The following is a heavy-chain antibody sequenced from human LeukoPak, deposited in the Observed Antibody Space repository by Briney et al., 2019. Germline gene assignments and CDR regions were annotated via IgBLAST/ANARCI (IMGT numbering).Heavy chain of an antibody. CDR2: IYYSGST. V-gene: IGHV4-61*01. Sequence: SETLSLTCTVSGGSVSGGSYYWSWSRQPPGKGLEWIGYIYYSGSTNYNPSLKSRVTISVDTSKNQFSLKLSSVTAADTAVYYCATGITVTTGGFDPWGQGTLVTVSS. CDR1: GGSVSGGSYY. D-gene: IGHD4-17*01. CDR3: ATGITVTTGGFDP. J-gene: IGHJ5*02.